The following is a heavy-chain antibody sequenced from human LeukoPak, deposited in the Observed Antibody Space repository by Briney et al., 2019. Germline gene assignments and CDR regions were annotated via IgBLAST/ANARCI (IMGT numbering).Heavy chain of an antibody. CDR1: GYTFTGYY. CDR2: INPSGGST. D-gene: IGHD4-23*01. CDR3: ARGPTLVTPDYYYYYMDV. Sequence: ASVKVSCKASGYTFTGYYMHWVRQAPGQGLEWMGIINPSGGSTSYAQKFQGRVTMTRDMSTSTVYMELSSLRSEDTAVYYCARGPTLVTPDYYYYYMDVWGKGTTVTVSS. J-gene: IGHJ6*03. V-gene: IGHV1-46*01.